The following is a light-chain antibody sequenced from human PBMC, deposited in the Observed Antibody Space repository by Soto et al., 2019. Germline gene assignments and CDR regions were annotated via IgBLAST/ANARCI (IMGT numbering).Light chain of an antibody. Sequence: QSALTQPPSASGSPGQSVTISCTGTSRDVGGYNYVSWYQQHPGKAPKLMIYDVTKRPSGVPDRFSGSKSGNTASLTVSGLQAEDEADYYCTSFAGTNNFVVFGGGTQLTV. CDR3: TSFAGTNNFVV. J-gene: IGLJ2*01. V-gene: IGLV2-8*01. CDR1: SRDVGGYNY. CDR2: DVT.